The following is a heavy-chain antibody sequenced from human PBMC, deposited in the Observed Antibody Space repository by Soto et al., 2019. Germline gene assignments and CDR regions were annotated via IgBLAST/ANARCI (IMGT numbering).Heavy chain of an antibody. CDR1: GGSISSYY. CDR3: ARDGAAGSGWYFDC. J-gene: IGHJ4*02. CDR2: IYYSGST. Sequence: NPSETLSLTCTVSGGSISSYYWSWIRQPPGKGLEWIGYIYYSGSTNYNPSLKSRVTISVDTSKNQFSLKLSSVTAADTAVYYCARDGAAGSGWYFDCWGQGTLVTVSS. D-gene: IGHD6-19*01. V-gene: IGHV4-59*01.